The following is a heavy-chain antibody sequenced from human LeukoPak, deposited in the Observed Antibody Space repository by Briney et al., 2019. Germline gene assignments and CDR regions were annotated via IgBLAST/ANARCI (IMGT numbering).Heavy chain of an antibody. Sequence: ASVKVSCKASGYTFTGYYMHWVRQAPGQGLKWMGWINPNSGGTNYAQKFQGRVTMTRDTSISTAYMELSRLRSDDTAVYYCARTHYDFWSGYTHFDYWGQGTLVTVSS. CDR2: INPNSGGT. J-gene: IGHJ4*02. V-gene: IGHV1-2*02. D-gene: IGHD3-3*01. CDR1: GYTFTGYY. CDR3: ARTHYDFWSGYTHFDY.